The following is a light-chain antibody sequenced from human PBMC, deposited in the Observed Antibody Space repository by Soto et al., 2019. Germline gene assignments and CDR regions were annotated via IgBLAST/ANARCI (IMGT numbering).Light chain of an antibody. CDR3: QQHTNWPLT. V-gene: IGKV3-11*01. CDR1: QSVSSY. J-gene: IGKJ5*01. CDR2: DAS. Sequence: EIVLTQSPATLSLSPGERATLSCRASQSVSSYLAWYQQKPGQAPRLLIYDASNRATGIPARFSGSGSGTDFTLTISSLEPEDFAVYYCQQHTNWPLTFGGGTRLEIK.